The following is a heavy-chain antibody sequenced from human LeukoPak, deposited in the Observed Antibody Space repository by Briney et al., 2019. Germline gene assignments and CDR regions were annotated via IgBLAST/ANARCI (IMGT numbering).Heavy chain of an antibody. CDR1: GFTFSSYA. V-gene: IGHV3-23*01. CDR2: ISGSGGST. Sequence: GGSLRLSCAASGFTFSSYAMSWVRQAPGKGLEWVSAISGSGGSTYYAGSVKGRFTISRDNTKNLVFLQMSSLKAEDSAVYYCARDERSGYYIYWGQGILVTVSS. J-gene: IGHJ4*02. CDR3: ARDERSGYYIY. D-gene: IGHD3-22*01.